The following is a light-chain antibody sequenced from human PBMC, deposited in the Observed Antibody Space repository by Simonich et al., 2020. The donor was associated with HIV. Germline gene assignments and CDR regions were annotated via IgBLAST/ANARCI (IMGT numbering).Light chain of an antibody. Sequence: DIVMTQSPLSLPVTPGEPASISCRSSQSLLSSNGYNYLDWYLQKPGQSPQLLIYLGSNRASGVPDRFSGSGSGTDFTLKISRVEAEDVGVYYCMQSTHWPPWTFGQGTKVEIK. J-gene: IGKJ1*01. CDR1: QSLLSSNGYNY. CDR2: LGS. V-gene: IGKV2-28*01. CDR3: MQSTHWPPWT.